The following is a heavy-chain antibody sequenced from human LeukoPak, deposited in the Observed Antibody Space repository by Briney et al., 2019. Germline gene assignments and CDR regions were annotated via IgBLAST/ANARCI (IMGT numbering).Heavy chain of an antibody. CDR1: GGSFSGYY. J-gene: IGHJ4*02. D-gene: IGHD3-9*01. CDR2: INHSGST. V-gene: IGHV4-34*01. Sequence: PSETLSLTCAVYGGSFSGYYWSWIRQPPGKGLEWIGEINHSGSTNYNPSLKSRVTISVDTSKNQFSLKLSSVTAADTAVYYCARGALRYFDWLFTGPVKYYFDYWGQGTLVTVSS. CDR3: ARGALRYFDWLFTGPVKYYFDY.